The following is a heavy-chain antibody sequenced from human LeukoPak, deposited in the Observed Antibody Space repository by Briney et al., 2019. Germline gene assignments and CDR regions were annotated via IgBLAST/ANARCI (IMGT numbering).Heavy chain of an antibody. CDR2: MYYSGST. J-gene: IGHJ4*02. V-gene: IGHV4-59*01. CDR3: ARDDGYNFWYFDY. CDR1: GGSISSYY. Sequence: PSETLSLTCTVPGGSISSYYWSWIRQPPGKGLEWVAYMYYSGSTNYNPSLKSRVTISVDTSKNQFSLKLSSVTAADTAVYYCARDDGYNFWYFDYWGQGTLVTVSS. D-gene: IGHD5-24*01.